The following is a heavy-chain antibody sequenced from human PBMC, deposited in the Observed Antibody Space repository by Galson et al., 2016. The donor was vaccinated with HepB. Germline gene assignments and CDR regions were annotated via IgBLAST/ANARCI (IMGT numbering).Heavy chain of an antibody. CDR1: GFIFSIYA. V-gene: IGHV3-23*01. CDR2: IMHSGATT. Sequence: SLRLSCAASGFIFSIYAMNWVRQAPGKGLEWVSTIMHSGATTYYADSGRGRFTVSRDNFRSTLYLQMNNLRPEDTAVYYCSKDFGREVYGSSGPWGQGALVTVST. D-gene: IGHD3-22*01. CDR3: SKDFGREVYGSSGP. J-gene: IGHJ5*02.